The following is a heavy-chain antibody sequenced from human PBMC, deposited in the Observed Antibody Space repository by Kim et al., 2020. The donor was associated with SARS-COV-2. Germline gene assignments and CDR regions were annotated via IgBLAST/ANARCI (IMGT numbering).Heavy chain of an antibody. D-gene: IGHD3-22*01. CDR1: GYTFTGYY. J-gene: IGHJ5*02. V-gene: IGHV1-2*02. Sequence: ASVKVSCKASGYTFTGYYMHWVRQAPGQGLEWMGWINPNSGGTNYAQKFQGRVTMTRDTSISTAYMELSRLRSDDTAVYYCASTPQTITMIVDDNWFDPWGQGTLVTVSS. CDR2: INPNSGGT. CDR3: ASTPQTITMIVDDNWFDP.